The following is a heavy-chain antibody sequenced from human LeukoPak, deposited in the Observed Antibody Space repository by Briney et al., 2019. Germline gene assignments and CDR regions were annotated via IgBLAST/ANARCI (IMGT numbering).Heavy chain of an antibody. CDR3: ARDPGCSSTSCKNDAFDI. D-gene: IGHD2-2*01. V-gene: IGHV3-21*01. Sequence: GGSLRLSCAASGFTFSSYSMNWVRQAPGKGLEWVSSISSSSSYIYYADSVKGRFTISRDNAKNSLYLQMNSLRAEDTAVYYCARDPGCSSTSCKNDAFDIWGQGTMVTVSS. J-gene: IGHJ3*02. CDR2: ISSSSSYI. CDR1: GFTFSSYS.